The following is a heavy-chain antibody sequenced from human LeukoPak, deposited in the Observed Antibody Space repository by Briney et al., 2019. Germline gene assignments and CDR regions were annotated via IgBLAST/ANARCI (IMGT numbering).Heavy chain of an antibody. CDR2: IKSKTDGGTT. CDR3: TTVHYYDSSGYATYYFDY. V-gene: IGHV3-15*01. J-gene: IGHJ4*02. D-gene: IGHD3-22*01. Sequence: GGSLRLSCAASGFTFSTYNMNWVRQAPGKGLEWVGRIKSKTDGGTTDYAAPVKGRFTISRDDSKNTLYLQMNSLKTEDTAVYYCTTVHYYDSSGYATYYFDYWGQGTLVTVSS. CDR1: GFTFSTYN.